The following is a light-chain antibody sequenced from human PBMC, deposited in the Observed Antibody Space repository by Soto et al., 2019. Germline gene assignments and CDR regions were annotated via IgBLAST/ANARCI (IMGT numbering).Light chain of an antibody. CDR2: DDN. J-gene: IGLJ1*01. V-gene: IGLV1-51*01. CDR3: GSWDSSLSAYV. Sequence: QSVLTQPPSVSAAPGQKVTISCSGSSSNIGGNSVSWYQQLPGTAPKLLIYDDNKRPSGIPDRFSGSKSGTSATLGITGFQTGDEADYYCGSWDSSLSAYVFGTGTNVTAL. CDR1: SSNIGGNS.